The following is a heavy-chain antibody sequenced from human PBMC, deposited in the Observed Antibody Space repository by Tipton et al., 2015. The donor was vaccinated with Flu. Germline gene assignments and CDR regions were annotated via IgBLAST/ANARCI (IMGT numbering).Heavy chain of an antibody. V-gene: IGHV3-33*01. J-gene: IGHJ4*02. CDR1: GFSFSGFG. D-gene: IGHD6-19*01. CDR3: ARESYNSGYSEYFDY. Sequence: SLRLSCVASGFSFSGFGIHWVRQAPGKGLEWVISLSYDGRRQYSADSVRGRFIVSRDDSKNTVHLQMNSLRVEDTAIYYCARESYNSGYSEYFDYWGQGALVTVSS. CDR2: LSYDGRRQ.